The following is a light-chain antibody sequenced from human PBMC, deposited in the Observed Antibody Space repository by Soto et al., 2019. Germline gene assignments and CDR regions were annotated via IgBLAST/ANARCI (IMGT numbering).Light chain of an antibody. Sequence: DIVMTQSPDSLAVSLGERATINCKSSQSVLYSSNNKNYLAWYQQKPGQPPKLLIYWASTRESGVPDRFSGSGSGTEFTLTSSSLHAEDVAVYYCQQYYSTPRTFGQGTKVEIK. CDR3: QQYYSTPRT. V-gene: IGKV4-1*01. J-gene: IGKJ1*01. CDR2: WAS. CDR1: QSVLYSSNNKNY.